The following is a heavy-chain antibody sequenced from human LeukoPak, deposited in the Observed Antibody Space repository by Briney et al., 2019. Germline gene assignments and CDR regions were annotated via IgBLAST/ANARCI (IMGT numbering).Heavy chain of an antibody. CDR1: GLTFSSSA. Sequence: GGSLRLSCAASGLTFSSSAMSWVRQAPGKGLEWVSTISGSGGSTYYADSVKGRFTISRDNSNNTLYLQMNSLRAADTAVYYCAKAVEMFCGSDCRFNWFDPWGQGTLVTVSS. V-gene: IGHV3-23*01. J-gene: IGHJ5*02. CDR2: ISGSGGST. CDR3: AKAVEMFCGSDCRFNWFDP. D-gene: IGHD2-21*02.